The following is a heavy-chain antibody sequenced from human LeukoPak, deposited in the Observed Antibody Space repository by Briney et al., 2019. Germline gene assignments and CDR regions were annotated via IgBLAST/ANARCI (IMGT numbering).Heavy chain of an antibody. V-gene: IGHV3-7*01. D-gene: IGHD2-15*01. CDR3: GAARGLYCSDGSCSYRRWFDP. Sequence: PGGSLRLSCAASGFTFSSYSMSWLRQAPGKGLEWVANIKQDGSEKYYVDSVKGRFTISRDNAKNSLYLQMNTLRAEDTAVYYCGAARGLYCSDGSCSYRRWFDPWGQGTLVTVSS. CDR2: IKQDGSEK. J-gene: IGHJ5*02. CDR1: GFTFSSYS.